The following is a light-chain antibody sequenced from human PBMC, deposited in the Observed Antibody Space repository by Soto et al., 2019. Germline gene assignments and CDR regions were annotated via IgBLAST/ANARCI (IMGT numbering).Light chain of an antibody. CDR2: DAS. Sequence: EIVLTQSPVTLSLSPGESATLSCRTSQSVRSYLAWYQQKPGQAPRLLMYDASNRATGIPARFRGSGSGTDFTLSITSLEPEDFAVYYCKQRSDWPLTFGGGTKVEVK. CDR1: QSVRSY. V-gene: IGKV3-11*01. CDR3: KQRSDWPLT. J-gene: IGKJ4*01.